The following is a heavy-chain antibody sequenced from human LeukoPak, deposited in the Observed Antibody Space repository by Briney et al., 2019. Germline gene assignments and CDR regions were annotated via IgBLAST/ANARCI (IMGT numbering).Heavy chain of an antibody. J-gene: IGHJ3*02. V-gene: IGHV1-69*13. CDR1: GGTFSSYA. CDR3: ATDCGGNSVKDAFDI. D-gene: IGHD4-23*01. Sequence: SVKVSCKASGGTFSSYAISWVRQAPGQGLEWMGGIIPIFGTANYAQKFQGRVTITADESTSTAYMELSSLRSEDTAVYYCATDCGGNSVKDAFDIWGQGTMVTVSS. CDR2: IIPIFGTA.